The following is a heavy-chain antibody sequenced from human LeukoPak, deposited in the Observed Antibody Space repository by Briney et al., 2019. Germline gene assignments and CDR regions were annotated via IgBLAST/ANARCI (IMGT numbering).Heavy chain of an antibody. J-gene: IGHJ4*02. Sequence: GRSLRLSCAGAGFTFSNYGMHWVRQAPGKGLEWVAVISYEGRTTYYADSVKGRFTISRDNSRNTLFLQMDSLRPEDTAVYYCAKEETARISTWYDSWGQGTLVAVSS. CDR3: AKEETARISTWYDS. CDR2: ISYEGRTT. V-gene: IGHV3-30*18. D-gene: IGHD6-13*01. CDR1: GFTFSNYG.